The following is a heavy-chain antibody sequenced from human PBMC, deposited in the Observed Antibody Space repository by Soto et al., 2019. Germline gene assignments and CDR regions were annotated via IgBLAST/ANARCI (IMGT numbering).Heavy chain of an antibody. CDR2: INHSGST. D-gene: IGHD1-26*01. CDR1: GWYYNGYY. Sequence: WEPLSLQCSVYGWYYNGYYWSWIRQPPGKGLEWIGEINHSGSTNYNPSLKSRVTISVDTSKNQFTLELSSVTAADTAVYYCARCRGGSYSWCYYYGMDGWGQGTPVTVSS. CDR3: ARCRGGSYSWCYYYGMDG. J-gene: IGHJ6*02. V-gene: IGHV4-34*01.